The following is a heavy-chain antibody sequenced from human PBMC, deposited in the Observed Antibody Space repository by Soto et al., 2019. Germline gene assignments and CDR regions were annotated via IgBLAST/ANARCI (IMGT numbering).Heavy chain of an antibody. Sequence: EVQLVESGGGLVKPGGSLRLSCAASGFTLSNNSMNWVRQAPGKGLEWVSSIRGSSSYIYYADSVKGRFSISRDNAKNSLYLQMNSLRVEDTAVYYCARAQATFDYWGQGTLVTVSS. CDR2: IRGSSSYI. J-gene: IGHJ4*02. V-gene: IGHV3-21*01. D-gene: IGHD5-12*01. CDR3: ARAQATFDY. CDR1: GFTLSNNS.